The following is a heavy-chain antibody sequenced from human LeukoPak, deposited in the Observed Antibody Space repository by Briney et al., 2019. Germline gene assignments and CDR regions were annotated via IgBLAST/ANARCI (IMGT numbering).Heavy chain of an antibody. CDR3: ARLRWFGELLYFDY. D-gene: IGHD3-10*01. J-gene: IGHJ4*02. CDR2: IYYSGSI. Sequence: SSETLSLTCTVSGGSISSYYWSWIRQPPGKGLEWIGYIYYSGSINYNPSLKSRVTISVDTSKNQFSLKLSSVTAADTAVYYCARLRWFGELLYFDYWGQGTLVTVSS. CDR1: GGSISSYY. V-gene: IGHV4-59*08.